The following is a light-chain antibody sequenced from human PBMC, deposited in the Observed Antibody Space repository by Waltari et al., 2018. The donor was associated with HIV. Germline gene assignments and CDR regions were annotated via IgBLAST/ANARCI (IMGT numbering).Light chain of an antibody. CDR1: SSDVGGHNS. J-gene: IGLJ2*01. Sequence: QSALTQPASVSGSLGQSITISCTGTSSDVGGHNSVSWYQQHPGKAPKLLISDVSNRPSGVSNRFPGSKSGNTASLTISGLQAEDEADYYCSSYTANSRIFGGVTRLTVL. CDR3: SSYTANSRI. V-gene: IGLV2-14*03. CDR2: DVS.